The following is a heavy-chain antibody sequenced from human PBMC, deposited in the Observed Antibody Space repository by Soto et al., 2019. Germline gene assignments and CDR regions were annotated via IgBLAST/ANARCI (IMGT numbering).Heavy chain of an antibody. Sequence: ASVKVSCKASGYTFTSYGISWVRQAPGQRLEWMGWISAYNGNTNYAQKLQGRVTMTTDTSTSTAYMELRSLRSDDTAVYYCARDDRQWLVRGDAFDIWGQGTMVTVSS. CDR1: GYTFTSYG. CDR3: ARDDRQWLVRGDAFDI. CDR2: ISAYNGNT. J-gene: IGHJ3*02. V-gene: IGHV1-18*01. D-gene: IGHD6-19*01.